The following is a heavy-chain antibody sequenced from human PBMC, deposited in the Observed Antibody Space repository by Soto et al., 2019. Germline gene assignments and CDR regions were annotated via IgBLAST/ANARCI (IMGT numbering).Heavy chain of an antibody. CDR3: AKGSWVHHGSEGGNWLDP. D-gene: IGHD3-10*01. J-gene: IGHJ5*02. V-gene: IGHV3-23*01. CDR1: GGTFSNYA. Sequence: PGGSLRLSCAASGGTFSNYAMNWVRQAPGKGLEWVSGISHSGSSTYYEDSVKGRFTISRDNSKNTLYLQMNSLRAEDTAVYYCAKGSWVHHGSEGGNWLDPWGQGTLVTVSS. CDR2: ISHSGSST.